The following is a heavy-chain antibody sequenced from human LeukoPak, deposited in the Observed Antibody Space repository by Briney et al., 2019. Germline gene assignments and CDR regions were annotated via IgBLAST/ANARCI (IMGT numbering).Heavy chain of an antibody. V-gene: IGHV1-18*01. D-gene: IGHD3-3*01. CDR1: GYTFTSYG. CDR2: ISAYNGNT. J-gene: IGHJ3*02. Sequence: ASVKVSCKASGYTFTSYGISWVRQAPGQGLEWVGWISAYNGNTNYAQKLQGRVTMTTDTSTSTAYMELRSLRSDDTAVYYCARGVIFGVVHDAFDIWGQGTMVTVSS. CDR3: ARGVIFGVVHDAFDI.